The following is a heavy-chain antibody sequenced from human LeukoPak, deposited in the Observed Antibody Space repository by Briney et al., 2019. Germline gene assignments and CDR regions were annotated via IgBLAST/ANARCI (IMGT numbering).Heavy chain of an antibody. CDR3: ARVTGYMIEDYFDY. J-gene: IGHJ4*02. CDR1: GGSISSSSYY. V-gene: IGHV4-61*01. Sequence: SETLSLTCTVSGGSISSSSYYWSWIRQPPGKGLEWIGYIYYSGSTNYNPSLKSRVTISVDTSKNQFSLRLSSVTAADTAVYYCARVTGYMIEDYFDYWGQGTLVTVSS. D-gene: IGHD3-22*01. CDR2: IYYSGST.